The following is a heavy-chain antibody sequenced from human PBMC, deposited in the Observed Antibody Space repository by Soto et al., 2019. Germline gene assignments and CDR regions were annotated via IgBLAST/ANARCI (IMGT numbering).Heavy chain of an antibody. D-gene: IGHD1-1*01. CDR3: ARDNNWSYDY. Sequence: ESLKISCAASGFTFSSHWMHWVRQAPGKGLVWVSHIGPDGSSTRDADSVQGRFTISRDNARNTLYLQMNSLRDEDTAVYYCARDNNWSYDYWGQGIRVTVSA. CDR2: IGPDGSST. CDR1: GFTFSSHW. J-gene: IGHJ4*02. V-gene: IGHV3-74*01.